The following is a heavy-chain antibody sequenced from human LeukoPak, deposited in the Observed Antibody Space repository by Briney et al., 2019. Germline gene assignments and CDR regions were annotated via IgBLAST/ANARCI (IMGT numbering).Heavy chain of an antibody. CDR3: ARAQKLYYYDSSGFYLTFDY. CDR1: GYTFTSYA. CDR2: INAGNGNT. J-gene: IGHJ4*02. D-gene: IGHD3-22*01. Sequence: ASVKVSCKASGYTFTSYAMHWVRQAPGQRLEWMGWINAGNGNTKYSQKFQGRVTITRDTSASTAYMELSSLRSEDTAVYYCARAQKLYYYDSSGFYLTFDYWGQGTLVTFSS. V-gene: IGHV1-3*01.